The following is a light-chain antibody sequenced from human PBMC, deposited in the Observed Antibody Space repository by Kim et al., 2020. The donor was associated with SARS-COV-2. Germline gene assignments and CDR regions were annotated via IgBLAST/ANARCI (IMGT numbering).Light chain of an antibody. CDR1: KLGDKY. V-gene: IGLV3-1*01. J-gene: IGLJ3*02. Sequence: VSPGQTASVTCSGDKLGDKYACWYQKKPGQSPVLVIYHDSERPSGIPERFSCSNSGNTATLTISGTQAMDEADYSCQAWDSSSWVFGGGTQLTVL. CDR3: QAWDSSSWV. CDR2: HDS.